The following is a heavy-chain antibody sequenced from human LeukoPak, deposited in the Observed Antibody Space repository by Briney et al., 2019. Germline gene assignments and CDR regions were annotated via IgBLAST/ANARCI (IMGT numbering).Heavy chain of an antibody. V-gene: IGHV3-21*01. CDR3: AKDQKRGYSYGYLFYYYYMDV. J-gene: IGHJ6*03. CDR2: ISSSSSYI. CDR1: GFTFSSYS. D-gene: IGHD5-18*01. Sequence: GGSLRLSCAASGFTFSSYSMNWVRQAPGKGLEWVSSISSSSSYIYYTNSVKGRFTISRDNSKNTLYLQMNSLRAEDTAVYYCAKDQKRGYSYGYLFYYYYMDVWGKGTTVTISS.